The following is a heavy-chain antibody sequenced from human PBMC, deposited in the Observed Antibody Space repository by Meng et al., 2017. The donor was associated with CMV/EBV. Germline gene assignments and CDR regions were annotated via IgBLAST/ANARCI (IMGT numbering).Heavy chain of an antibody. CDR3: AKEMGESGYYDFWSGYRWDY. J-gene: IGHJ4*02. CDR2: IRYDGSNK. D-gene: IGHD3-3*01. CDR1: GFTFSSYG. V-gene: IGHV3-30*02. Sequence: GGSLRLSCAASGFTFSSYGMHWVRQAPGKGLEWVAFIRYDGSNKYYADSVKGRFTISRDNSKNTLYLQMNSLRAEDTAVYYCAKEMGESGYYDFWSGYRWDYWGQGTLVTVSS.